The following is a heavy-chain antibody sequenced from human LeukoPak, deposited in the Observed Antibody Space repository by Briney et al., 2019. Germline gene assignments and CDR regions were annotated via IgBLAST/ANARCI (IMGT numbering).Heavy chain of an antibody. Sequence: GGSLRLSCAASGFIFRDYSMHWVRQVPGKGLEWISLISGDGVTTYYADSVKGRFTISRDNHEDSLYLQMNTLRTEDTAFYYCARGVNTISFTFDYWGQGTLVTVSS. D-gene: IGHD3-22*01. J-gene: IGHJ4*02. V-gene: IGHV3-43*02. CDR2: ISGDGVTT. CDR3: ARGVNTISFTFDY. CDR1: GFIFRDYS.